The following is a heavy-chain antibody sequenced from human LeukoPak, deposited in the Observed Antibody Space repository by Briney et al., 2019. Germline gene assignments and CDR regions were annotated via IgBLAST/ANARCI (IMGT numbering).Heavy chain of an antibody. Sequence: GGSLRLSCAASGFTFSSYAMHWVRQAPGKGLEGVAVISYDGSNKYYADSVKGRFTISRDNSKNTLYLQMNSLRAEDTAVYYCARDFGSGSYDYWGQGTLVTVSS. D-gene: IGHD1-26*01. CDR1: GFTFSSYA. CDR3: ARDFGSGSYDY. CDR2: ISYDGSNK. V-gene: IGHV3-30-3*01. J-gene: IGHJ4*02.